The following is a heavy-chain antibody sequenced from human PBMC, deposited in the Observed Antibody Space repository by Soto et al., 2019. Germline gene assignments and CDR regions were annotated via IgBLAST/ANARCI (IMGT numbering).Heavy chain of an antibody. CDR1: GYSFAVYC. J-gene: IGHJ4*02. CDR2: IDPSDSQT. D-gene: IGHD3-22*01. Sequence: HGESLKSAGKGSGYSFAVYCITWVLQKPWKGLEWMGRIDPSDSQTYYSPSFRGHVTISATKSITTVFLQWSSLRASDTAMYYCARQIYDSDTGPNFQYYFDSWGQGTPVTVSS. V-gene: IGHV5-10-1*01. CDR3: ARQIYDSDTGPNFQYYFDS.